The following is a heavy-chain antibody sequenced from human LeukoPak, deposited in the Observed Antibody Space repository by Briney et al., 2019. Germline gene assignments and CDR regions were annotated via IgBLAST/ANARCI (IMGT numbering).Heavy chain of an antibody. D-gene: IGHD2-8*01. J-gene: IGHJ4*02. CDR1: GFTFSSYG. Sequence: GRSLRLSCAASGFTFSSYGMHWVRQAPGKGLEWVAVIWYDGSNKYYADSVKGRFTISRDNSKNTLYVQMNSLRAEDTAVYYCAKDLGNGSRYYFDFWGQGTLVTVSS. CDR3: AKDLGNGSRYYFDF. CDR2: IWYDGSNK. V-gene: IGHV3-33*06.